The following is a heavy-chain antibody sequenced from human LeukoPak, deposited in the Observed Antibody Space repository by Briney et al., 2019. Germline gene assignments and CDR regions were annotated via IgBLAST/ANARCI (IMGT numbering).Heavy chain of an antibody. CDR3: ARYYYDSSGYYHPFYYYYGMDV. CDR2: IYYSGST. Sequence: SETLSLTCTVSGGSISSYYWSWIRQPPGKGLEWIGYIYYSGSTNYNPSLKSRVTISVDASKNQFSLKLSSVTAADTAVYYCARYYYDSSGYYHPFYYYYGMDVWGQGTTVTVSS. CDR1: GGSISSYY. J-gene: IGHJ6*02. D-gene: IGHD3-22*01. V-gene: IGHV4-59*01.